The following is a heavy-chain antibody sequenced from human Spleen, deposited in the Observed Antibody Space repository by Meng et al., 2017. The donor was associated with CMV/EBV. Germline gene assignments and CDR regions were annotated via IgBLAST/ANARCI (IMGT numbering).Heavy chain of an antibody. J-gene: IGHJ4*02. Sequence: GESLKISCAASGFTFSSYGMHWVRQAPGKGLEWVAFIRYDGSNKYYADSVKGRFTISRDNSKNTLHLQMNRLRPEDTAVYYCAKGEYNSPSLLDYWGQGTLVTVSS. CDR3: AKGEYNSPSLLDY. CDR2: IRYDGSNK. CDR1: GFTFSSYG. V-gene: IGHV3-30*02. D-gene: IGHD6-6*01.